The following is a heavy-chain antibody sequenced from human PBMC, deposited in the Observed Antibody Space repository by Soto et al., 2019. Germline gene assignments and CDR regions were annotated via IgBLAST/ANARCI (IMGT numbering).Heavy chain of an antibody. CDR2: INPSGGRT. D-gene: IGHD6-13*01. J-gene: IGHJ6*02. Sequence: QVQLVQSGAEVKNPGASVKVSCKASGYTFISYHIHWVRQAPGQGLEWMGMINPSGGRTTYSQQFQGRVTMTGDTSTTTIYMELSRLTSDDTAVYYCARAAASGNGRRVDVWGQGTSVTVSS. CDR1: GYTFISYH. V-gene: IGHV1-46*01. CDR3: ARAAASGNGRRVDV.